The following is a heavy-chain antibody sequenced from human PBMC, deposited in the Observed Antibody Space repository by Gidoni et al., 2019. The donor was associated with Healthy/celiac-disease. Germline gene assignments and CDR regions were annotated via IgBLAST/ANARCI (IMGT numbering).Heavy chain of an antibody. CDR3: TSRNYYDSSGYYYDFDY. D-gene: IGHD3-22*01. CDR2: IRSKANSYAT. V-gene: IGHV3-73*02. Sequence: EVQLVESGGGLVQPGGSLKLSCESSGFTFSGSAMHWVRQASGKGLEWVGRIRSKANSYATAYAASVKGRFTISRDDSKNTAYLQMNSLKTEDTAVYYCTSRNYYDSSGYYYDFDYWGQGTLVTVSS. J-gene: IGHJ4*02. CDR1: GFTFSGSA.